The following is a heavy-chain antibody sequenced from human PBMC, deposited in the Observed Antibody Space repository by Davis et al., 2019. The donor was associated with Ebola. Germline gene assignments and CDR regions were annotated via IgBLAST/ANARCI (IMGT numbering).Heavy chain of an antibody. CDR3: ARDKLWDFWSGYYTGSFDY. CDR1: GFTFSSYA. D-gene: IGHD3-3*01. Sequence: GESLKISCAASGFTFSSYAMHWVRQAPGKGLEWVAVISYDGSNKYYADSVKGRLTISRDNSKNTLYLQMNSLRAEDTAVYYCARDKLWDFWSGYYTGSFDYWGQGTLVTVSS. V-gene: IGHV3-30-3*01. J-gene: IGHJ4*02. CDR2: ISYDGSNK.